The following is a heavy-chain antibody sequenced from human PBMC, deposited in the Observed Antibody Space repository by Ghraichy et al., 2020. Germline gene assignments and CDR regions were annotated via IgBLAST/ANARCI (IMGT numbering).Heavy chain of an antibody. J-gene: IGHJ4*02. CDR1: GVNFGSYA. D-gene: IGHD2-15*01. CDR3: AKSGVGLGFCGGSGCSDFDY. CDR2: MSGSGGST. Sequence: GGSLRLSCASSGVNFGSYAMSWVRQAPGKGLEWVSSMSGSGGSTYYADSVKGRFTISRDNSKSTLYLQMITLRPEDTAIYYCAKSGVGLGFCGGSGCSDFDYWGQGTLVAVSS. V-gene: IGHV3-23*01.